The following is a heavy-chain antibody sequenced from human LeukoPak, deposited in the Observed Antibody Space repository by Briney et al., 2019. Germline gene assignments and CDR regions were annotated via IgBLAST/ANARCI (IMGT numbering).Heavy chain of an antibody. D-gene: IGHD2-2*01. V-gene: IGHV3-23*01. Sequence: GGSLRLSCAASGFTFSSYAMSWVRQAPGKGLEWVSAISGSGGSTYYADSVKGRFTISSDNSRNTLFLQMKSLRAEDTAVYYCAKSSAAHFDYWGQGTLVTVSS. CDR2: ISGSGGST. J-gene: IGHJ4*02. CDR3: AKSSAAHFDY. CDR1: GFTFSSYA.